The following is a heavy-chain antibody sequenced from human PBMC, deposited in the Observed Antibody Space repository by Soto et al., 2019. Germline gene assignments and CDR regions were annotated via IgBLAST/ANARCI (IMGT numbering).Heavy chain of an antibody. CDR3: AKDSNKYSSSLRGRYFDY. CDR2: ISYDGSSK. V-gene: IGHV3-30-3*01. Sequence: GGSLRLSCAASGFTFSSYAMHWVRQAPGRGLEWVALISYDGSSKYYADSVKGRFTISRDNSKNTLYLQMNSLRADDTAVYYCAKDSNKYSSSLRGRYFDYWGQGILVTISS. CDR1: GFTFSSYA. J-gene: IGHJ4*02. D-gene: IGHD6-6*01.